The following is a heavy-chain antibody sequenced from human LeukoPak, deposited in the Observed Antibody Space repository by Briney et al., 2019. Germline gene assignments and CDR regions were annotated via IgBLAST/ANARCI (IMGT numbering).Heavy chain of an antibody. CDR3: ARALYYDFWSGSPDDAFDI. CDR1: GFTFDDYA. Sequence: GGSLRLSCAASGFTFDDYAMHWVRQAPGKGLEWVSGISWNSGRIDYADSVKGRFTISRDNAKNSLYLQMNSLRAEDTALYHCARALYYDFWSGSPDDAFDIWGQGTMVTVSS. D-gene: IGHD3-3*01. J-gene: IGHJ3*02. V-gene: IGHV3-9*01. CDR2: ISWNSGRI.